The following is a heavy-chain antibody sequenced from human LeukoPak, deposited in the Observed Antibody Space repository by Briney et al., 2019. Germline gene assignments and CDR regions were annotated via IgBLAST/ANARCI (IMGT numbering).Heavy chain of an antibody. D-gene: IGHD3/OR15-3a*01. CDR1: GGTFSSYA. CDR3: ARSSTPAGLVAFDI. V-gene: IGHV1-69*05. CDR2: IIPIFGTA. J-gene: IGHJ3*02. Sequence: ASVKVSCKASGGTFSSYAISWVRQAPGQGLEWMGGIIPIFGTANYAQKFQGRVTITTDESTSTAYMELSSLRSEDTAVYYCARSSTPAGLVAFDIWGQGTMVTVSS.